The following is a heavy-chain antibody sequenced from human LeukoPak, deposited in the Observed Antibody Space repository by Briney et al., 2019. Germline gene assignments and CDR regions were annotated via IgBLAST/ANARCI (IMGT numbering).Heavy chain of an antibody. V-gene: IGHV3-30*18. CDR1: GFTFSSYN. D-gene: IGHD3-9*01. J-gene: IGHJ4*02. Sequence: GGSVRLSCAGSGFTFSSYNMHWVRQAPGKGLEWVAVISSDGGYKYYADSVKGRFTISRDNSKNTLYLQMNSLRAEDTAMYYCAKDYAWSLDYWGQGTLVTVSS. CDR2: ISSDGGYK. CDR3: AKDYAWSLDY.